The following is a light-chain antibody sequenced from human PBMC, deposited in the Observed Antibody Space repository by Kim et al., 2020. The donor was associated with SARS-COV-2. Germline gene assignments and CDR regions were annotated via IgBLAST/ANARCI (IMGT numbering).Light chain of an antibody. Sequence: LSLSPGERATLSCRASQSVSSYLAWYQQKPGQAPRLLFYDASHRATGIPGRFSGSGSGTDFTLTISSLEPEDFAVYYCQQRSNWYTFGQGTKLEI. CDR3: QQRSNWYT. CDR1: QSVSSY. CDR2: DAS. J-gene: IGKJ2*01. V-gene: IGKV3-11*01.